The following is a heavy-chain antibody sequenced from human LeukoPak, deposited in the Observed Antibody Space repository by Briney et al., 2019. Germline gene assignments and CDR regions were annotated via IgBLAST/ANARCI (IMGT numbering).Heavy chain of an antibody. Sequence: SETLSLTCTVSGGSINSYYWGWIRQPAGKGLEWIGRIYTSGSTNYNPSLKSRVTVSVDTSKNQFSLKLTSVTAADTAVYYCAGVSSGWYKEYWGQGTLVTVSS. D-gene: IGHD6-19*01. V-gene: IGHV4-4*07. J-gene: IGHJ4*02. CDR2: IYTSGST. CDR3: AGVSSGWYKEY. CDR1: GGSINSYY.